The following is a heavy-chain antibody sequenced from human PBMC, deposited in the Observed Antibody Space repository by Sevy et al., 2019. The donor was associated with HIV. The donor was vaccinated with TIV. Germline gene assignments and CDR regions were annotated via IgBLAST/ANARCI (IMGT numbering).Heavy chain of an antibody. CDR1: GFTFSSHA. V-gene: IGHV3-30*04. CDR3: TRVRGLLGWFDS. J-gene: IGHJ5*01. Sequence: GGSLRLSCAASGFTFSSHAMHWVRQAPGKGLDWVAVISSDGNSQYSADSVKGRFTISRDNSKNTLFLQMNSLRAEDTAVYYCTRVRGLLGWFDSWGQGTLVTVSS. D-gene: IGHD3-10*01. CDR2: ISSDGNSQ.